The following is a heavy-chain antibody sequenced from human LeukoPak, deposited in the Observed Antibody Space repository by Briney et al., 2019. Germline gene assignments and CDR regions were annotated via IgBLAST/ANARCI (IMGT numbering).Heavy chain of an antibody. J-gene: IGHJ4*02. CDR2: IYYSGST. CDR1: GGSVSSGSYF. D-gene: IGHD2-15*01. CDR3: AREAHCSGGSYYYADY. V-gene: IGHV4-61*01. Sequence: SETLSLTCTVSGGSVSSGSYFWSWIRQPPGKGLEWIGYIYYSGSTNYNPSLKSRVTISKDTSKNQFSLKLSSVTAADTAVYYCAREAHCSGGSYYYADYWGQGNLVTVSS.